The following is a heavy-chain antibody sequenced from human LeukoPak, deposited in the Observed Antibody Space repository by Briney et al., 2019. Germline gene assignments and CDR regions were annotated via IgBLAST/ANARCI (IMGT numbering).Heavy chain of an antibody. D-gene: IGHD6-13*01. CDR2: IYYSGST. Sequence: SQTLSLTCTVSGGSISSGGYYWSWIRQHPGKGLEWIGYIYYSGSTYYNPSLKSRVTISVDTPKNQFSLKLSSVTAVDTAVYYCARDDGMAAADYWGQGTLVTVSS. CDR1: GGSISSGGYY. J-gene: IGHJ4*02. V-gene: IGHV4-31*03. CDR3: ARDDGMAAADY.